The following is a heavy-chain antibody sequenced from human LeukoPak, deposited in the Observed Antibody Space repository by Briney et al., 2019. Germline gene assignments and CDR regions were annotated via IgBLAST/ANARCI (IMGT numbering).Heavy chain of an antibody. V-gene: IGHV1-46*01. J-gene: IGHJ6*02. CDR1: GYTFTSYY. Sequence: ASVKVSCKASGYTFTSYYIHWVRPAPGQGLEWMGIINPSGGSTRYAQKFQGRVTMTRDTSTSTVYMELSSLRSEDTAVYYCARDGGNYYGMDVWGQGTTVTVSS. CDR3: ARDGGNYYGMDV. D-gene: IGHD3-16*01. CDR2: INPSGGST.